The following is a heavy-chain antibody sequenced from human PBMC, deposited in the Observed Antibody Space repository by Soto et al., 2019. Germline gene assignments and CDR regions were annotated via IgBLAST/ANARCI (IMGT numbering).Heavy chain of an antibody. J-gene: IGHJ4*02. CDR1: GYNFTRNW. CDR3: ARPLGDKAMVVAY. V-gene: IGHV5-51*01. CDR2: IYPGDSDT. D-gene: IGHD5-18*01. Sequence: PGESLKISCKGSGYNFTRNWIGWVRQMPGKGLEWMGIIYPGDSDTIYSPSFQGQVTISADKSISTAYLQWSSLKASDSGVYYCARPLGDKAMVVAYWRQGTLVTVSS.